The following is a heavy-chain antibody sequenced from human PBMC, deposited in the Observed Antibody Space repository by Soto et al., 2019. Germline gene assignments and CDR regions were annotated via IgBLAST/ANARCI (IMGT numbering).Heavy chain of an antibody. V-gene: IGHV1-69*13. CDR3: ARVTAAGQAIPGYFDY. CDR1: GGTFSSYA. J-gene: IGHJ4*02. CDR2: IIPIFGTA. D-gene: IGHD6-13*01. Sequence: SVKVSCKASGGTFSSYAISWVRQAPGQGLEWMGGIIPIFGTANYAQKFQGRVTITADESTSTAYMELSSLRSEDTAVYYCARVTAAGQAIPGYFDYWGQGXLVTVSS.